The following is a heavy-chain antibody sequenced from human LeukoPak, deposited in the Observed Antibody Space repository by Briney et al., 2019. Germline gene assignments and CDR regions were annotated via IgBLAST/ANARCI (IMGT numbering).Heavy chain of an antibody. CDR2: ISHSGST. CDR3: RSSYDSGFDY. V-gene: IGHV4-4*02. Sequence: SGTLSLTCAISGASMTSSNWWSWVRQPPGKGLEWIGEISHSGSTNYNPSLKSRVTISVDKSKNQFSLKLSSVTAADTAVYYCRSSYDSGFDYWGQGTLVTVSS. CDR1: GASMTSSNW. D-gene: IGHD3-10*01. J-gene: IGHJ4*02.